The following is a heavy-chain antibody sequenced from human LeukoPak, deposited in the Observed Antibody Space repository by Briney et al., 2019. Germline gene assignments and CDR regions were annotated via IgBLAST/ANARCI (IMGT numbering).Heavy chain of an antibody. D-gene: IGHD3-22*01. J-gene: IGHJ4*02. V-gene: IGHV4-59*01. CDR2: IYYSGST. CDR3: ARATYYYDSSGYYRGYTYFDY. CDR1: GGSISSYY. Sequence: PSETLSLTCTVSGGSISSYYWSWIRQPPGKGLEWIGYIYYSGSTNYNPSLKSRVTISVDTSKNQFSLKLSPVTAADTAVYYCARATYYYDSSGYYRGYTYFDYWGQGTLVTVSS.